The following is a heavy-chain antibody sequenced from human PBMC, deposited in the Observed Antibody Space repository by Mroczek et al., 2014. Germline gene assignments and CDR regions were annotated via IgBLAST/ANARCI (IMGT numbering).Heavy chain of an antibody. V-gene: IGHV4-61*02. Sequence: QVQLQEWGPGLVKPSQTLSLTCTVSGGSISSGSYYWSWIRQPAGKGLEWIGRIYTSGSTNYNPSLKSRVTMSVDTSKNQFSLKLSSVTAADTAVYYCARGPVGATIAFDYWGQGTLVTVSS. CDR2: IYTSGST. CDR3: ARGPVGATIAFDY. CDR1: GGSISSGSYY. D-gene: IGHD1-26*01. J-gene: IGHJ4*02.